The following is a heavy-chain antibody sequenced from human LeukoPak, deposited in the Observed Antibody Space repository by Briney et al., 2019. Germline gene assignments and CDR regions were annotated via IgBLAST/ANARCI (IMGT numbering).Heavy chain of an antibody. Sequence: SVKVFCKASGGTFSSYSISWVRQAPGQGLEWMGGIFPIFGTANYAQKFQGRVTITADESTSTAYMELSSLRSEDTAVYYCARDPRGRPAAINNAFDIWGQGTMVTVSS. V-gene: IGHV1-69*01. D-gene: IGHD5-12*01. J-gene: IGHJ3*02. CDR1: GGTFSSYS. CDR2: IFPIFGTA. CDR3: ARDPRGRPAAINNAFDI.